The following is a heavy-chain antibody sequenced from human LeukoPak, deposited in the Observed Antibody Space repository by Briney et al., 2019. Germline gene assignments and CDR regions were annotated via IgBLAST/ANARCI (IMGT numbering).Heavy chain of an antibody. J-gene: IGHJ4*02. V-gene: IGHV3-21*01. Sequence: GGSLRLSRAASGFTFSSYSMNWVRQAPGKGLEWVSSISSSSSYIYYADSVKGRFTISRDNAKNSLYLQMNSLRAEDTAVYYCARDRSDRLAVAGTSAFDYWGQGTLVTVSS. D-gene: IGHD6-19*01. CDR3: ARDRSDRLAVAGTSAFDY. CDR1: GFTFSSYS. CDR2: ISSSSSYI.